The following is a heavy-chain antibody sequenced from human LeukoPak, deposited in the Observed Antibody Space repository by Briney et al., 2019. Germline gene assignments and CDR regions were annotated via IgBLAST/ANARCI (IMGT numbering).Heavy chain of an antibody. Sequence: ASVRVYCKASGYSFTTYYMHWVRQAPGQGLEWMGIINPSRGSATYAQKFQGRVTITRDTSTTTVYMELSSLRSEDTAVYYCARGGEWELEVIGGYWGQGTLVTVSS. V-gene: IGHV1-46*01. J-gene: IGHJ4*02. CDR2: INPSRGSA. CDR3: ARGGEWELEVIGGY. D-gene: IGHD1-26*01. CDR1: GYSFTTYY.